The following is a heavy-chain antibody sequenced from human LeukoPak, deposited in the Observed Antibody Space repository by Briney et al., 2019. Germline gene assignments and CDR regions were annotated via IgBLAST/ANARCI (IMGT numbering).Heavy chain of an antibody. CDR2: IIPIFGTA. Sequence: ASVKVSCKASGGTFSSYAISWVRQAPGQGLEWMGGIIPIFGTANYAQKFQGRVTITADKSTSTAYMELSSLRPEDTAVYYCARDYNYGSGSYYEENWFDPWGQGTLVTVSS. CDR1: GGTFSSYA. J-gene: IGHJ5*02. D-gene: IGHD3-10*01. V-gene: IGHV1-69*06. CDR3: ARDYNYGSGSYYEENWFDP.